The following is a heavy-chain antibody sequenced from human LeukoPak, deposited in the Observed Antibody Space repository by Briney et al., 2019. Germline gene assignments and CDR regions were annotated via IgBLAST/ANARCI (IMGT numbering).Heavy chain of an antibody. D-gene: IGHD3-22*01. Sequence: SETLSLTCTVSGGSISSSSYYWGWIRQPPGKGLEWIGSIYYSGSTYYNPSLKSRVTISVDTSKNQFSLKLSSVTAADTAVYYCARQWTRPYYYDSREASDIWGQGTMVTVSS. CDR2: IYYSGST. V-gene: IGHV4-39*07. J-gene: IGHJ3*02. CDR1: GGSISSSSYY. CDR3: ARQWTRPYYYDSREASDI.